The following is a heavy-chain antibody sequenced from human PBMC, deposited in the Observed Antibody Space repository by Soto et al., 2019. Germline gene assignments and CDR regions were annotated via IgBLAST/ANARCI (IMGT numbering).Heavy chain of an antibody. CDR3: AKAQRPYSSSWSHFDY. Sequence: QVQLVESGGGVVQPGRSLRLSCAASGFTFSSYGMHWVRQAPGKGLEWVAVISYDGSNKYYADSVKGRFTISRDNSKNTLYLQMNSLRAEDTAVYYCAKAQRPYSSSWSHFDYWGQGTLVTVSS. V-gene: IGHV3-30*18. CDR1: GFTFSSYG. D-gene: IGHD6-13*01. CDR2: ISYDGSNK. J-gene: IGHJ4*02.